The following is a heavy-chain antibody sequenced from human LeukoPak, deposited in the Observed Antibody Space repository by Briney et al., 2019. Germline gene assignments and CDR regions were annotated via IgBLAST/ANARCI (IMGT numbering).Heavy chain of an antibody. CDR1: GGSVSSTEFY. D-gene: IGHD3-9*01. CDR3: ARLSKGRYFDYIFDN. CDR2: IYYTGST. J-gene: IGHJ4*02. Sequence: SETLSLTCTVSGGSVSSTEFYWGWIRQPPGKGLQWIGNIYYTGSTYYNPSLNSRVAMSVDTSQNQFSLKMASVTAADTAVYYCARLSKGRYFDYIFDNWGQGTLVAVSS. V-gene: IGHV4-39*01.